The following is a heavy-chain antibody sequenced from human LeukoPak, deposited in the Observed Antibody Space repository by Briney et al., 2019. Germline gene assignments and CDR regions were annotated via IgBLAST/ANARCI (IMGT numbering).Heavy chain of an antibody. Sequence: VASVKVSCKASGYTLDTYVISWVRQAPGQGLEWMGWTSAYNSYTNSAQNVQGRLTMTTDTSTNTAYMELKSLRSDDTAVYYCVRDDYSISSDRYYYYGMDVWGQGTTVTVSS. V-gene: IGHV1-18*01. CDR3: VRDDYSISSDRYYYYGMDV. D-gene: IGHD4-11*01. J-gene: IGHJ6*02. CDR2: TSAYNSYT. CDR1: GYTLDTYV.